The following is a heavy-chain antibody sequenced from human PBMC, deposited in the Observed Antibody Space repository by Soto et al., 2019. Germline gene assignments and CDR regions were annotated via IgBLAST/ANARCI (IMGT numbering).Heavy chain of an antibody. D-gene: IGHD6-13*01. CDR3: ARSALSSSWGHYYGMDV. CDR2: IIPIFGTA. J-gene: IGHJ6*02. CDR1: GGTFSSYA. Sequence: SVKVSCKASGGTFSSYAISWVRQAPGQGLEWMGGIIPIFGTANYAQKFQGRVTITADESTSTAYMELSSLRSEDTAVYYCARSALSSSWGHYYGMDVWGRGTTVTVSS. V-gene: IGHV1-69*13.